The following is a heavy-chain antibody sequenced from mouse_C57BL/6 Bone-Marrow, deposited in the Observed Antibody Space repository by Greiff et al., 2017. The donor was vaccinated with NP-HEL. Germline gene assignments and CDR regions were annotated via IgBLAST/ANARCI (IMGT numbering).Heavy chain of an antibody. J-gene: IGHJ2*01. D-gene: IGHD1-1*01. CDR3: ARLNYGSPFYYFDY. CDR1: GFTFSDYG. V-gene: IGHV5-15*01. CDR2: ISNLAYSI. Sequence: EVHLVESGGGLVQPGGSLKLSCAASGFTFSDYGMAWVRQAPRKGPEWVAFISNLAYSIYYADTVTGRFPISRENAKNTLYLEMSSLRSEDTAMYYCARLNYGSPFYYFDYWGQGTTLTVSS.